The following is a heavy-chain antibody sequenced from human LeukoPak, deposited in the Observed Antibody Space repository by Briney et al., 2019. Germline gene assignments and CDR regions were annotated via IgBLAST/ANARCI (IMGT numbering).Heavy chain of an antibody. D-gene: IGHD6-13*01. CDR1: GFTFSTSA. CDR2: IADNGAT. Sequence: GGSLRLSCEASGFTFSTSAMTWVRQAPGKGLMWVSGIADNGATYYAESVKGRFIISRDNSKNTLYLQMNSLRAEDTAVYYCAKEEQQLGPGAFDIWGQGTMVTVSS. CDR3: AKEEQQLGPGAFDI. J-gene: IGHJ3*02. V-gene: IGHV3-23*01.